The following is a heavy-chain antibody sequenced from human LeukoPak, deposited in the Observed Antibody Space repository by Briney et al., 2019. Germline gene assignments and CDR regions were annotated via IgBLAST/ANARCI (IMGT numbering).Heavy chain of an antibody. Sequence: GASVKVSCKASGYTFTSYDINWVRQATGQGLEWMGWMNPNSGNTGYAQKFQGRVTMTRNTSISTAYMELSSLRSEDTAVYCCARAWPRALGRATNRYYFDYWGQGTLVTVSS. CDR3: ARAWPRALGRATNRYYFDY. CDR1: GYTFTSYD. D-gene: IGHD5-12*01. V-gene: IGHV1-8*01. J-gene: IGHJ4*02. CDR2: MNPNSGNT.